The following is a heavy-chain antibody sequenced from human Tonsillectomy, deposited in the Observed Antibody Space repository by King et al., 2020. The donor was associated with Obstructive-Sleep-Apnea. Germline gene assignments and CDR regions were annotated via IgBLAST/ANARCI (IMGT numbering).Heavy chain of an antibody. V-gene: IGHV4-39*01. J-gene: IGHJ3*02. CDR1: GGSISSSSHY. Sequence: PLQESGPGLVKPSETLSLTCTVSGGSISSSSHYWGWIRQPPGKGLEWIGSIYYSGSTYHNPSLKSRLTISVDTSKNQFPLKLSSVTAADTAVYYFARLNCAGDCYGWRMSVVFDIWGQGTMVTVSS. CDR2: IYYSGST. D-gene: IGHD2-21*02. CDR3: ARLNCAGDCYGWRMSVVFDI.